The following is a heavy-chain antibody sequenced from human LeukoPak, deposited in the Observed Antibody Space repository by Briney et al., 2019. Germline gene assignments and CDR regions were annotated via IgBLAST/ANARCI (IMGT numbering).Heavy chain of an antibody. J-gene: IGHJ6*03. Sequence: GGSLRLYCAASGFTFSSYGMHWVRQAPGKGLEWVAFIRYDGSNKYYADSVKGRFTISRDNSKNTLYLQMNSLRAEDTAVYYCAKADYGDFKENYYMDVWGKGTTVTVSS. CDR1: GFTFSSYG. V-gene: IGHV3-30*02. CDR3: AKADYGDFKENYYMDV. D-gene: IGHD4/OR15-4a*01. CDR2: IRYDGSNK.